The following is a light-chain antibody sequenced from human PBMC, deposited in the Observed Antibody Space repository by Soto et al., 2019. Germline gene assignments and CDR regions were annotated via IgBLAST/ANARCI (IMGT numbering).Light chain of an antibody. Sequence: QVTQSPSTLSASVGDRIAITCMASQSIGPWLAWYQQKPGKAPKVLIYKTSSLESGVTSRFSGSGSGTEFTLTISSLQPDDFATYYCQQYNDFFYTVGPGTQVEIK. CDR3: QQYNDFFYT. V-gene: IGKV1-5*03. J-gene: IGKJ2*01. CDR1: QSIGPW. CDR2: KTS.